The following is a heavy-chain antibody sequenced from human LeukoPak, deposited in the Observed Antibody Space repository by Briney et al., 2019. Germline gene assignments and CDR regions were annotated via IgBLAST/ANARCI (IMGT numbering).Heavy chain of an antibody. CDR1: GYTFTSYD. CDR2: MNPNSGNT. Sequence: ASVKVSCKASGYTFTSYDINWVRQATGQGLEWMGWMNPNSGNTGYAQKFQGRVTMTRNNSISTAYMELSSLRSEDTAVYYCARRARTSGLRYCSGGSCYLWFDPWGQGTLVTVSS. D-gene: IGHD2-15*01. J-gene: IGHJ5*02. V-gene: IGHV1-8*01. CDR3: ARRARTSGLRYCSGGSCYLWFDP.